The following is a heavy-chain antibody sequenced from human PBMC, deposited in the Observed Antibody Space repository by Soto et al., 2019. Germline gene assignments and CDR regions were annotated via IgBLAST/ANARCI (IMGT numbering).Heavy chain of an antibody. Sequence: EVQLVESGGGLVQPGGSLRLSCAASGFTFSNWMSWVRQAPGRGLEWGANIKQDGSEKYYVDSVKGRFTISRDNGKKSLYLQMNSLRGGDTAVEYCARIPKLRVGDYAFHYWGQGNLVTVS. D-gene: IGHD2-2*01. CDR2: IKQDGSEK. CDR3: ARIPKLRVGDYAFHY. V-gene: IGHV3-7*01. CDR1: GFTFSNW. J-gene: IGHJ4*02.